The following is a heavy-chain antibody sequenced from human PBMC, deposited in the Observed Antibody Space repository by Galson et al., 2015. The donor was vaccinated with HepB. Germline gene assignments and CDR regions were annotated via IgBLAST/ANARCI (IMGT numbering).Heavy chain of an antibody. V-gene: IGHV3-33*08. D-gene: IGHD3-10*01. J-gene: IGHJ4*02. CDR1: GFTFSSYG. Sequence: SLRLSCAASGFTFSSYGMHWVRQAPGKGLEWVAVIWYDGSNKYYADSVKGRFTISRDNSKNTLYLQMNSLRAEDTAVYYCARDSCGSGSYFLPDYWGQGTLVTVSS. CDR3: ARDSCGSGSYFLPDY. CDR2: IWYDGSNK.